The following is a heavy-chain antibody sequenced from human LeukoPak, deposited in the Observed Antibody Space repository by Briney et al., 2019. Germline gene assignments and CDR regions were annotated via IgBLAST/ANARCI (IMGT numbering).Heavy chain of an antibody. CDR1: GFTFSSYS. J-gene: IGHJ6*03. CDR2: IYHTGST. CDR3: ARHRYYYRSGSYYGAPYYMDV. Sequence: GSLRLSCAASGFTFSSYSMNWVRQPPEKGLEWIGEIYHTGSTNYNPSLKSRVTISVDTSKNQFSLRLSSVTAADTAVYYCARHRYYYRSGSYYGAPYYMDVWGKGTTVTISS. D-gene: IGHD3-10*01. V-gene: IGHV4-4*02.